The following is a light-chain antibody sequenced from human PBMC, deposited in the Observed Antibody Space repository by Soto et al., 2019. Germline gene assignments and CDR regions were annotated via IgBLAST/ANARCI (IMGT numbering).Light chain of an antibody. CDR3: QQRSNWPPTWT. Sequence: EIVLTPSPATLSLSPGERATLSCRASQSVSTYLAWYQQKPGQAPRLLIYDASKRATGIPARFSGSGSGTDFTLTITSLEPEDFGVYYCQQRSNWPPTWTFGQGTKVDIK. CDR2: DAS. J-gene: IGKJ1*01. V-gene: IGKV3-11*01. CDR1: QSVSTY.